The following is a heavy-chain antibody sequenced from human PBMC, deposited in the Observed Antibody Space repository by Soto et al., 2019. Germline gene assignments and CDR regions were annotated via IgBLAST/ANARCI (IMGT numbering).Heavy chain of an antibody. D-gene: IGHD6-19*01. Sequence: GGSLRLSCAASGFIFSNFGMHWVRQAPGKGLEWVAVIWYDGTNEYYADSVKGRFTISKDNSKNTLYLQMNSLRAEDTAVYYCARDDIPGIAVSTYGMDVWGQGTTVTVSS. CDR1: GFIFSNFG. CDR3: ARDDIPGIAVSTYGMDV. J-gene: IGHJ6*02. CDR2: IWYDGTNE. V-gene: IGHV3-33*01.